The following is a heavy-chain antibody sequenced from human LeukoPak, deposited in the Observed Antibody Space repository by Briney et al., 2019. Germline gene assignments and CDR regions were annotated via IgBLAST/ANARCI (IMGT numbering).Heavy chain of an antibody. J-gene: IGHJ4*02. CDR3: ARGETSSYDY. CDR2: IYSGGNT. CDR1: GFTFSNAW. V-gene: IGHV3-53*01. D-gene: IGHD2-2*01. Sequence: GGSLRLSCAASGFTFSNAWMSWVRQAPGKGLEWVSVIYSGGNTYYADSVKGRFTISRDNPKNTVYLQMNSLRAEDTAVYYCARGETSSYDYWGQGTLVTVSS.